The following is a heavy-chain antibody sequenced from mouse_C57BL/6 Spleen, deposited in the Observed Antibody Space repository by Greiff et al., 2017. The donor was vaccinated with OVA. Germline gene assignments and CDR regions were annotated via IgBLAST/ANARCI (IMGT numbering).Heavy chain of an antibody. CDR1: GYAFSSSW. D-gene: IGHD1-1*01. J-gene: IGHJ1*03. Sequence: LQESGPELVKPGASVKISCKASGYAFSSSWMNWVKQRPGKGLEWIGRIYPGDGDTNYNGKFKGKATLTADKSSSTAYMQLSSLTSEDSAVYFCAGLLWYFDVWGTGTTVTVSS. CDR2: IYPGDGDT. CDR3: AGLLWYFDV. V-gene: IGHV1-82*01.